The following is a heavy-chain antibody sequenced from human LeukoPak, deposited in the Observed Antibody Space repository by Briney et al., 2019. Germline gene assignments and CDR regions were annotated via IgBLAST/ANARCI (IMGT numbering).Heavy chain of an antibody. Sequence: KTSETLSLTCTVSGGSLSSFYWSWIRQPQGKGLEWIGYIYYRGSTTYNPSLKSRVTISVDTSKNQFSLNLTSVTAADTAVYYCARGPPTTVTILSRAFDIWGQGTMVTVSS. CDR3: ARGPPTTVTILSRAFDI. CDR1: GGSLSSFY. CDR2: IYYRGST. J-gene: IGHJ3*02. D-gene: IGHD4-11*01. V-gene: IGHV4-59*01.